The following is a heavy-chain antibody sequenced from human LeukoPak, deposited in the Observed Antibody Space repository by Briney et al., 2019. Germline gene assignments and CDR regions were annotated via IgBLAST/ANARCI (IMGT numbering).Heavy chain of an antibody. V-gene: IGHV3-23*01. CDR1: GFTFSSYE. J-gene: IGHJ5*02. CDR2: ISGSGGST. Sequence: PGGSLRLSCAASGFTFSSYETNWVRQAPGKGLEWVSAISGSGGSTYYADSVKGRFTISRDNSKNTLYLQMNSLRAEDTAVYYCAKVNLAAADTGWFDPWGQGTLVTVSS. CDR3: AKVNLAAADTGWFDP. D-gene: IGHD6-13*01.